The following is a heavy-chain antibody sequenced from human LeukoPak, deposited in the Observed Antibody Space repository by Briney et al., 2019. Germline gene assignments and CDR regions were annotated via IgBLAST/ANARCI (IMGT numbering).Heavy chain of an antibody. CDR3: ARRGDNWFDT. Sequence: GESLKILFKASGYSFADYCNSWVRQMPGKGLEWMGIIYPCDSETRYSPSFQGQVTISVDKSITTAYLQWSTLKASDTALYYCARRGDNWFDTWGQGTLVTVSS. V-gene: IGHV5-51*01. CDR2: IYPCDSET. J-gene: IGHJ5*02. CDR1: GYSFADYC. D-gene: IGHD5-12*01.